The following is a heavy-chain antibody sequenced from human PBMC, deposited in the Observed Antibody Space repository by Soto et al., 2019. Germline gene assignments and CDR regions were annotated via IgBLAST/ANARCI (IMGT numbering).Heavy chain of an antibody. D-gene: IGHD6-19*01. CDR2: ISGSGGST. CDR3: AEFADPAQWLVAVGDVGDY. Sequence: EVQLLESGEGLVQPGGSLRLSCAASGFTFSSYAMSWVRQAPGKGLEWVSAISGSGGSTYYADSVKGRFTISRDNSMNTLYLQMTSLRAEDTAVYYCAEFADPAQWLVAVGDVGDYWGQGTLVTVSS. V-gene: IGHV3-23*01. CDR1: GFTFSSYA. J-gene: IGHJ4*02.